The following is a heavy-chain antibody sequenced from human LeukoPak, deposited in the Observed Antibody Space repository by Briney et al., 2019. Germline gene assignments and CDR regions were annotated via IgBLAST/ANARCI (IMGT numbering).Heavy chain of an antibody. CDR3: ARDRYYYDSSGYYSGY. D-gene: IGHD3-22*01. CDR2: INTNSGGT. J-gene: IGHJ4*02. V-gene: IGHV1-2*02. Sequence: ASVKVSCKASGYTFTGYYMHWVRQAPGQGLEWMGWINTNSGGTNYAQKFQGRVTMTRDTSISTAYMELSRLRSDDTAVYYCARDRYYYDSSGYYSGYWGQGTLVTVSS. CDR1: GYTFTGYY.